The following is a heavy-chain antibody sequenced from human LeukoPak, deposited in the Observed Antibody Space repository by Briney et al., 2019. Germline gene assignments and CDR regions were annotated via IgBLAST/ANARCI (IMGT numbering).Heavy chain of an antibody. D-gene: IGHD6-6*01. CDR3: ARGRIAARKHYYYYYMDV. Sequence: KPSETLSLTCAVYGGSFSGYYWSWIRQPPGKGLEWIGEINHSGSTNYNPSLKSRVTISVDTSKNQFSLKLSSVTAADTAVYYCARGRIAARKHYYYYYMDVWGKGTTVTVSS. CDR1: GGSFSGYY. J-gene: IGHJ6*03. CDR2: INHSGST. V-gene: IGHV4-34*01.